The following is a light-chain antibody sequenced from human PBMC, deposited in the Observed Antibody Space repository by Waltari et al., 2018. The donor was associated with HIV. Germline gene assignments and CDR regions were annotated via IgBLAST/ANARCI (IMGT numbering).Light chain of an antibody. CDR1: QGVHSGT. V-gene: IGKV3-20*01. CDR2: GVS. J-gene: IGKJ3*01. Sequence: EIVLTQSPATLSLSPGERATLSCRASQGVHSGTIAWYQQKPGQAPRLLIYGVSNRATGIPERFSGSGSGTDFTLTISRLEPEDFAMYFCKQFGGSPLFSFGPGTKVEIK. CDR3: KQFGGSPLFS.